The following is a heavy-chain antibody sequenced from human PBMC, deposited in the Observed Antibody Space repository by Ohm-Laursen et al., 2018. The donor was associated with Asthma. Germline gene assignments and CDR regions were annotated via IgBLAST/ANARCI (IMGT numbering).Heavy chain of an antibody. D-gene: IGHD1-26*01. Sequence: TQTLTLTCTFSGFSLSTSGVGVGWIRQPPGKALEWLALIYWADDKRYSPSLKSRLTITKDTSKNQVVLTMTNMDPVDTATYYCAHTTSRELLSSFDYWGQGTLVTVSS. CDR1: GFSLSTSGVG. CDR2: IYWADDK. V-gene: IGHV2-5*02. CDR3: AHTTSRELLSSFDY. J-gene: IGHJ4*02.